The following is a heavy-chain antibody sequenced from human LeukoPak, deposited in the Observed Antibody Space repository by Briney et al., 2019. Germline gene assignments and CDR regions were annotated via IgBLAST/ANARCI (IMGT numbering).Heavy chain of an antibody. CDR1: GFTFSSYW. CDR2: IASDGSST. V-gene: IGHV3-74*01. J-gene: IGHJ4*02. Sequence: GGALRLSCAASGFTFSSYWMNWVRQAPGKGLVWVSRIASDGSSTTYADSVKGRFSISRDNAKNTLYLQMNSLRVEDTAVYYCARGRPHGNDYWGQGTLVTVSS. D-gene: IGHD4-23*01. CDR3: ARGRPHGNDY.